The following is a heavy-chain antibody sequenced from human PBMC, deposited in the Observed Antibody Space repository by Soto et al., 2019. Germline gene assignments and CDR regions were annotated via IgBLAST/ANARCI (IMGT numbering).Heavy chain of an antibody. V-gene: IGHV5-51*01. Sequence: GESLKISCKGSGYSFTSYWIGWVRQMPGKGLEWMGIIYPGDSDTRYSPSFQGQVTISADKSISTAYLQWSSLKASDTAMYYCASDHSGYDSDGEYYFDYWGQGTLVTVSS. CDR2: IYPGDSDT. J-gene: IGHJ4*02. D-gene: IGHD5-12*01. CDR3: ASDHSGYDSDGEYYFDY. CDR1: GYSFTSYW.